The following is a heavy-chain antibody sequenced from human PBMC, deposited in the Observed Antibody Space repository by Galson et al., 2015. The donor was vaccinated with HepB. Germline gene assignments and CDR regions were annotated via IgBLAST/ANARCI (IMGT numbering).Heavy chain of an antibody. J-gene: IGHJ4*02. CDR2: IIPILGIA. CDR3: ARIYCTGGVCSTASFDY. D-gene: IGHD2-8*02. CDR1: GGTFSSYA. Sequence: SVKVSCKASGGTFSSYAISWVRQAPGQGLEWMGGIIPILGIANYAQKFQGRVTITADKSTSTAYMELSSLRSEDTAVYYCARIYCTGGVCSTASFDYWGQGTLVTVSS. V-gene: IGHV1-69*10.